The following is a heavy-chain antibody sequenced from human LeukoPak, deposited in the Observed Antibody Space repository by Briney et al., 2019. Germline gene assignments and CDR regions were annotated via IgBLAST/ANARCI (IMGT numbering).Heavy chain of an antibody. CDR2: ISSSSSYI. CDR3: AKVALLTNYGDYPYYFDY. D-gene: IGHD4-17*01. J-gene: IGHJ4*02. Sequence: GGSLRLSCAASGFTFSSYSMNWVRQAPGKGLEWVSSISSSSSYIYYADSVKGRFTISRDNAKNSLYLQMNSLRAEDTAVYYCAKVALLTNYGDYPYYFDYWGQGTLVTVSS. CDR1: GFTFSSYS. V-gene: IGHV3-21*04.